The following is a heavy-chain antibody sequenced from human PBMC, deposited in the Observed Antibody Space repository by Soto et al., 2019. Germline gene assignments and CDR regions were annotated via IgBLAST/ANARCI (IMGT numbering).Heavy chain of an antibody. Sequence: PGGSLRLSCVASGFAFNSYAMTWVRQAPGKGLEWVSTITNSGGSTYYADSVKGRFTISRDNSKNTLYMQMTTLTAEDTAIYYCTKEHDYGYYGWFDPWGQGTLVTAPQ. J-gene: IGHJ5*02. V-gene: IGHV3-23*01. CDR2: ITNSGGST. CDR1: GFAFNSYA. CDR3: TKEHDYGYYGWFDP. D-gene: IGHD4-17*01.